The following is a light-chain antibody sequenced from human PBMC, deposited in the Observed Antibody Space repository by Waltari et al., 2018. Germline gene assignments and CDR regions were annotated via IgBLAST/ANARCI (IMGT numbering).Light chain of an antibody. Sequence: QSALTQPPSASGSPGQSVTIACTGTSSAIGAYNYVSWYQQHPGKAPNLLIYEVSARPSGVPDRLSGSKSGNTASLTVSGLQAEDEADYYCSSYATTYSFVFGSGTRVAVL. CDR1: SSAIGAYNY. V-gene: IGLV2-8*01. CDR3: SSYATTYSFV. J-gene: IGLJ1*01. CDR2: EVS.